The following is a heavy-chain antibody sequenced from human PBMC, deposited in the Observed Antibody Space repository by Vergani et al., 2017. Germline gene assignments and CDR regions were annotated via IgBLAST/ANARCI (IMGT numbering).Heavy chain of an antibody. CDR3: AKVGGSTSCQYGGGAFYV. CDR1: GFTFNSYA. J-gene: IGHJ3*01. Sequence: QLLESGGGLIQPGGSLRLSCAASGFTFNSYAMTWVRQAPGKGLEWVSGINNNGGSTYYADSVKGRFTISRDNSKNTLYLQMTDLRAEDTATYYCAKVGGSTSCQYGGGAFYVWGDGTMVTVSS. V-gene: IGHV3-23*01. D-gene: IGHD2-2*01. CDR2: INNNGGST.